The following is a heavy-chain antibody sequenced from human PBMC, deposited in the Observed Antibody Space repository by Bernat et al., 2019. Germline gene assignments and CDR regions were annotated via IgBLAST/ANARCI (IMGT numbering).Heavy chain of an antibody. J-gene: IGHJ5*02. D-gene: IGHD2-2*01. CDR3: ARDESAVVVPAARGWFDP. CDR1: GYTFTSYD. CDR2: MNPNSGNT. V-gene: IGHV1-8*01. Sequence: QVQLVQSGAEVKKPGASVKVSCKASGYTFTSYDINWVRQATGQGLEWMGWMNPNSGNTGYAQKFQGRVTMTRNTSRSTAYMELSSLRSEDTAVYYCARDESAVVVPAARGWFDPWGQGTLVTVSS.